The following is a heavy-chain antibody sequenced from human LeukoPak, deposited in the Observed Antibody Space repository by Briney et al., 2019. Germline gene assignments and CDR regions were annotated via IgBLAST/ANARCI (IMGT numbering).Heavy chain of an antibody. CDR1: GGSISSYY. CDR3: ARHIEYNWNNPLYFDY. Sequence: SETLSLTCTVSGGSISSYYWGWIRQPPGKGLEWIGSIYYSGSTYYNPSLKSRVTISVDTSKNQFSLKLSSVTAADTAVYYCARHIEYNWNNPLYFDYWGQGTLVTVSS. CDR2: IYYSGST. J-gene: IGHJ4*02. V-gene: IGHV4-39*01. D-gene: IGHD1/OR15-1a*01.